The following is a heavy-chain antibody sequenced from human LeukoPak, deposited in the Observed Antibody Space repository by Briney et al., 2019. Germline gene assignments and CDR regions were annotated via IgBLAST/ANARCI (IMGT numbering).Heavy chain of an antibody. D-gene: IGHD1-14*01. V-gene: IGHV1-2*02. CDR3: ASWAGGNEPVASFDY. CDR2: INLYNGAT. CDR1: GYSFTAYY. J-gene: IGHJ4*02. Sequence: ASVKVSCKPTGYSFTAYYIFWMRPAPGQGLACMGWINLYNGATKYAQRFQSRVTMTRDTSISTAYMELSRLRSDDTATYYCASWAGGNEPVASFDYWGQGTLVTVSS.